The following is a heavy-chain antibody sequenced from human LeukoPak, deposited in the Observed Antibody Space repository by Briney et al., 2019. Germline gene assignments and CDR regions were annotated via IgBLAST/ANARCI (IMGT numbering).Heavy chain of an antibody. CDR3: ARETTVVTPIDY. CDR2: ISSSSSYL. V-gene: IGHV3-21*01. J-gene: IGHJ4*02. D-gene: IGHD4-23*01. Sequence: GGSLRLSCAASGFTFSSYSMNWVRQAPGKGLEWVSSISSSSSYLYYADSVKGRFTISRDNAKNSLYLQMNSLRAEDTAVYYCARETTVVTPIDYWGQGTLVTVSS. CDR1: GFTFSSYS.